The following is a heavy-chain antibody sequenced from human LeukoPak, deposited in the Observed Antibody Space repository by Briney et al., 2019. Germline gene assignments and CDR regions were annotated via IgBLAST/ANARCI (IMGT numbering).Heavy chain of an antibody. V-gene: IGHV3-30*02. J-gene: IGHJ2*01. CDR1: GFTFNNHG. D-gene: IGHD6-19*01. CDR2: IRYDGSNK. CDR3: AKEYGMSGSGWYDWYFDL. Sequence: GGSLRLSCAASGFTFNNHGMHWVRQAPGKGLEWVAFIRYDGSNKYYVDSVKGRFTISRDNSKNTLYPQMNGLRPEDTAVYYCAKEYGMSGSGWYDWYFDLWGRGTLVTVSS.